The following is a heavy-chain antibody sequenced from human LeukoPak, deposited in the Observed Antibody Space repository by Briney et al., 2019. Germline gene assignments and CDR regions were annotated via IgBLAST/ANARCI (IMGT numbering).Heavy chain of an antibody. CDR3: ARMVGWGARRYYYYYMDV. V-gene: IGHV1-69*13. D-gene: IGHD1-26*01. CDR2: IIPIFGSS. CDR1: GGTFSSSA. J-gene: IGHJ6*03. Sequence: ASVKVSCKASGGTFSSSAISWVRQAPGQGLEWLGGIIPIFGSSNYAQNFQDRVTITADESTSTAYMELSSLRSEDTAVYYCARMVGWGARRYYYYYMDVWGKGTTVTISS.